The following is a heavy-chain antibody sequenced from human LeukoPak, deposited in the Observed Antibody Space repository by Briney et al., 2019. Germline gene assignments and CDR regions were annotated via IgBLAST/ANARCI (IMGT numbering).Heavy chain of an antibody. CDR2: IWYDGGNK. V-gene: IGHV3-33*01. CDR1: GFIFSGYG. Sequence: GGSLRLSCAASGFIFSGYGIHWVRQAPGKGLEWVAIIWYDGGNKYYADSVKGRFTISRDNSKNTAYLQMDSLRVEDTAVYYCAGYNTGRGDYWGQGTLVTVSS. CDR3: AGYNTGRGDY. J-gene: IGHJ4*02. D-gene: IGHD2-8*02.